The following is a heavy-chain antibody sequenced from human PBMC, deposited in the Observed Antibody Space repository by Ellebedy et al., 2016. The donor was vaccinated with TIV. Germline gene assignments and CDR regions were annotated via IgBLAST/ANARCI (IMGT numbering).Heavy chain of an antibody. CDR1: GVTFSSYG. CDR3: AREPMVRGVIRRGYAMDV. J-gene: IGHJ6*02. V-gene: IGHV3-33*01. CDR2: IWYDGSNK. Sequence: GGSLRLSXAASGVTFSSYGMHWVRQAPGKGLEWVAVIWYDGSNKYYADSVKGRFTISRDNSKNTLYLQMNSLRAEDTAVYYCAREPMVRGVIRRGYAMDVWGQGTTVTVSS. D-gene: IGHD3-10*01.